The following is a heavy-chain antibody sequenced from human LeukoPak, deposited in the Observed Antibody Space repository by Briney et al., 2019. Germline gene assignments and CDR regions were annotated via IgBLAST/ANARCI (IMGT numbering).Heavy chain of an antibody. CDR3: ARGSSGWYSYFDY. D-gene: IGHD6-19*01. V-gene: IGHV3-30*19. Sequence: GGSLRLSCAASGFTFSSYGMHWVRQAPGKGLEWVAVISYDGSNKYYADSVKGRFTISRDNSKNTLYLQVNSLRAEDTAVYYCARGSSGWYSYFDYWGQGTLVTVSS. CDR1: GFTFSSYG. CDR2: ISYDGSNK. J-gene: IGHJ4*02.